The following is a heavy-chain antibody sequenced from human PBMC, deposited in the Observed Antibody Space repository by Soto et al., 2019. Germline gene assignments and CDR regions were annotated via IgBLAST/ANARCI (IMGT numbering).Heavy chain of an antibody. CDR1: GGSIRDYF. CDR2: ISSSGTI. D-gene: IGHD3-9*01. V-gene: IGHV4-59*01. Sequence: SETLSLTCSVSGGSIRDYFWTWIRQPPGKGLEWIGYISSSGTINYNSALKSRVTISLDTSRKHLSLKLSSVTAADTAVYFCARDRKLVIPGNYYYYGMDVWGQGTTVTVSS. J-gene: IGHJ6*02. CDR3: ARDRKLVIPGNYYYYGMDV.